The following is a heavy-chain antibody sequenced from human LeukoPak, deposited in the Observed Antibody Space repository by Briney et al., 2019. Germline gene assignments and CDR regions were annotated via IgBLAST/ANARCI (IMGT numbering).Heavy chain of an antibody. D-gene: IGHD4-17*01. CDR3: TRIYDYGDSYYYYYYMDV. V-gene: IGHV3-49*03. Sequence: PGRSLRLSCTAPGSTFGDYAMSWFRQAPGKGLEWVGFIRSKAYGGTTEYAASVKGRFTISRDDSKSIAYLQMNSLKTEDTAVYYCTRIYDYGDSYYYYYYMDVWGKGTTVTVSS. J-gene: IGHJ6*03. CDR2: IRSKAYGGTT. CDR1: GSTFGDYA.